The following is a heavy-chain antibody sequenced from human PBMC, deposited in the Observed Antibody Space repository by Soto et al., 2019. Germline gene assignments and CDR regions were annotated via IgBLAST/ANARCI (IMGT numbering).Heavy chain of an antibody. D-gene: IGHD2-15*01. CDR3: ARHRRGRNYYYYYMDV. J-gene: IGHJ6*03. Sequence: SETLSLTCTVSGGSISSSSYYWGWIRQPPGKGLEWIGSIYYSGSTYYNPSLKSRVTISVDTSKNQFSLKLSSVTAADTAVYYCARHRRGRNYYYYYMDVWGKGTTVTVSS. CDR1: GGSISSSSYY. V-gene: IGHV4-39*01. CDR2: IYYSGST.